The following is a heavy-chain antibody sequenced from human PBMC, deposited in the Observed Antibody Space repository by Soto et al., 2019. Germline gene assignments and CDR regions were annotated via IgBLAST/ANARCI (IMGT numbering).Heavy chain of an antibody. CDR3: ARTPYHVGSSWPFDY. D-gene: IGHD6-13*01. J-gene: IGHJ4*02. Sequence: ASVKVSCKASGYTFTSYGISWVRQAPGQGLEWMGWISAYNGSTNYAQKLQGRVTMTTDTSTSTAYMELRSLRSDDTAVYYCARTPYHVGSSWPFDYWGQGTLVTVSS. CDR1: GYTFTSYG. CDR2: ISAYNGST. V-gene: IGHV1-18*01.